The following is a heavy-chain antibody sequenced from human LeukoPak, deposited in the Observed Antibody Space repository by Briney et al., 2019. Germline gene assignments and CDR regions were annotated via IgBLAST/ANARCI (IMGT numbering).Heavy chain of an antibody. J-gene: IGHJ4*02. CDR2: ISGSGGTT. D-gene: IGHD1-26*01. Sequence: GGSLRLSCVASGFTYIDYAMNWVRQTPGKGLEWVSTISGSGGTTYYADSVRGRFTISRDNSKNTVYPQMNSLRAEDTAIYYCAKPTLLSGSYSAFDYWGPGTLVTVSS. V-gene: IGHV3-23*01. CDR3: AKPTLLSGSYSAFDY. CDR1: GFTYIDYA.